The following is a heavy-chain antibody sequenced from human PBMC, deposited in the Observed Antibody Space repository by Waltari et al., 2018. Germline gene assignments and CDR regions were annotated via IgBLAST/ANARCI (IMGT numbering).Heavy chain of an antibody. J-gene: IGHJ3*02. Sequence: EVQLVDSGGDLVQPGGSLKLSCAASGITFSDSSIHWVRQAPGTGLGWVGRIRSEANSYATAFAASVNGRFTIFRDDSKKTAYLQMNTLMSEDTALYYCTRSGTTTVAFDIWGQGTMVTVSS. CDR2: IRSEANSYAT. V-gene: IGHV3-73*01. CDR1: GITFSDSS. D-gene: IGHD1-1*01. CDR3: TRSGTTTVAFDI.